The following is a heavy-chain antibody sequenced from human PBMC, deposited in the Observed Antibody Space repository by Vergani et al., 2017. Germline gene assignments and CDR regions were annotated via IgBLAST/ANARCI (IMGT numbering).Heavy chain of an antibody. CDR2: IYYSGST. V-gene: IGHV4-39*07. D-gene: IGHD6-19*01. CDR1: GGSISSSSYY. CDR3: ARVGSSSGWYAFYH. J-gene: IGHJ4*02. Sequence: QLQLQESGPGLVKPSETLSLTCTVSGGSISSSSYYWGWIRQPPGKGLEWIGSIYYSGSTYYNPSLKSRVTISVETSKNQFSLKLSSVTAADTAVYYCARVGSSSGWYAFYHWGQGTLVTVSS.